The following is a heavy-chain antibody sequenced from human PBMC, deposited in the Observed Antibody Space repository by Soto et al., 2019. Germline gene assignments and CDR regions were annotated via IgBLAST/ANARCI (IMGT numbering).Heavy chain of an antibody. Sequence: PSETLSLTCTVSGGSISSSSYYWGWIRQPPGKGLEWIGTIYYTGSTYCNPSLKSRVTISVDTSKNQFSLNLNSVTAADTAVYYCASPSRQDSSNWYFYFDLWGRGTLVTVSS. CDR3: ASPSRQDSSNWYFYFDL. D-gene: IGHD6-13*01. V-gene: IGHV4-39*01. CDR1: GGSISSSSYY. CDR2: IYYTGST. J-gene: IGHJ2*01.